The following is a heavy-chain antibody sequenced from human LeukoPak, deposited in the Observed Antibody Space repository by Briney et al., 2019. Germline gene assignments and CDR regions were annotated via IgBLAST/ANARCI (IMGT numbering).Heavy chain of an antibody. CDR1: GGTFTSYA. CDR3: ATLQGSMGFDY. Sequence: ASVKVSCKASGGTFTSYAISWVRQAPGQGLEWMGGIIPIFGTSNYAQKFQGRVTITADESTNTAYMELSSLRSEATAVYYCATLQGSMGFDYWGQGTLVTVSS. J-gene: IGHJ4*02. D-gene: IGHD5-24*01. CDR2: IIPIFGTS. V-gene: IGHV1-69*13.